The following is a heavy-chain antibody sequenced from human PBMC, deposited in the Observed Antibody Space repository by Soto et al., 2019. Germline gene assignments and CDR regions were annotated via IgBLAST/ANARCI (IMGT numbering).Heavy chain of an antibody. J-gene: IGHJ4*02. CDR3: ARGWGVDYTWGSLTF. CDR2: ISTSRSYM. Sequence: EVQLVESGGGLVKPGESLRLSCAASGFTFSIYGMNWVRQAPGKRLEWVSSISTSRSYMYYADSVKGRFTISRDNAKNSLDLQMSNLRAEDTAVYYCARGWGVDYTWGSLTFWGQGTLVTVAS. CDR1: GFTFSIYG. V-gene: IGHV3-21*01. D-gene: IGHD3-10*01.